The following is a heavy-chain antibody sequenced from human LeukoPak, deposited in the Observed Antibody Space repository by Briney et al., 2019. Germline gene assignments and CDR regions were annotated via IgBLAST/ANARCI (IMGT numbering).Heavy chain of an antibody. CDR3: AKDGYSYGYRADAFDI. J-gene: IGHJ3*02. V-gene: IGHV3-23*01. CDR1: GFTFSGYS. D-gene: IGHD5-18*01. CDR2: ISGSGGST. Sequence: GGSLRLSCTASGFTFSGYSMNWIRQAPGKGLEWVSAISGSGGSTYYADSVKGRFTISRDNSKNTLYLQMNSLRAEDTAVYYCAKDGYSYGYRADAFDIWGQGTMVTVSS.